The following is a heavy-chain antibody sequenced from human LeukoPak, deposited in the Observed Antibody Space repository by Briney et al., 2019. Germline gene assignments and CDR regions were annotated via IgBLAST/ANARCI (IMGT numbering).Heavy chain of an antibody. CDR2: ISYDGSNK. J-gene: IGHJ3*02. D-gene: IGHD1-26*01. CDR1: GFTFSSYG. CDR3: AKDFGIVASRGAFDI. Sequence: GGSLRLSCAASGFTFSSYGMHWVRQAPGKGLEWVAVISYDGSNKYYADSVKGRFTISRDNSMNTLYLQMNSLRAEDTAVYYCAKDFGIVASRGAFDIWGQGTMVTVSS. V-gene: IGHV3-30*18.